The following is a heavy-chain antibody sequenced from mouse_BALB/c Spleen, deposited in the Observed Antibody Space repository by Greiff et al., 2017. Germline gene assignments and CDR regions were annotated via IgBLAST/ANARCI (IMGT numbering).Heavy chain of an antibody. CDR1: GFTFSSYG. V-gene: IGHV5-6-3*01. Sequence: EVQLVESGGGLVQPGGSLKLSCAASGFTFSSYGMSWVRQTPDKRLELVATINSNGGSTYYPDSVKGRFTISRDNAKNTLYLQMSSLKSEDTAMYYCARDPYGSSPYWYFDVWGAGTTVTVAS. CDR3: ARDPYGSSPYWYFDV. J-gene: IGHJ1*01. CDR2: INSNGGST. D-gene: IGHD1-1*01.